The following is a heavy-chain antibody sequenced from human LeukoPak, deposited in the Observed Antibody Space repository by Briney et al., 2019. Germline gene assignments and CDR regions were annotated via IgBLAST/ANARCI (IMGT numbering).Heavy chain of an antibody. CDR3: ANLISSSWYYFDY. J-gene: IGHJ4*02. D-gene: IGHD6-13*01. CDR2: ISGSGGST. CDR1: GFTFSSYA. Sequence: PGGSLRLSCAASGFTFSSYAMSWVRQAPGKGLEWVSAISGSGGSTYYADSVKGRFTISRDNSKNTLYLQTNSLRAEDTAVYYCANLISSSWYYFDYWGQGTLVTVSS. V-gene: IGHV3-23*01.